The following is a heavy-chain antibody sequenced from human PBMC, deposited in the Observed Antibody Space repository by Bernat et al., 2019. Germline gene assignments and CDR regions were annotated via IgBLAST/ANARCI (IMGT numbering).Heavy chain of an antibody. Sequence: EVQLVESGGGLVQPGGSLRLSCAASGFTFSSYWMSWVRQAPGKGLEWVANIKQDGSEKYYVDSVKGRFTISRDNAKNSLYLQMNSLRAEDTAVYYCARDPVYGSGLYYFDYWGQGTLVTVSS. CDR1: GFTFSSYW. V-gene: IGHV3-7*04. CDR2: IKQDGSEK. J-gene: IGHJ4*02. CDR3: ARDPVYGSGLYYFDY. D-gene: IGHD3-10*01.